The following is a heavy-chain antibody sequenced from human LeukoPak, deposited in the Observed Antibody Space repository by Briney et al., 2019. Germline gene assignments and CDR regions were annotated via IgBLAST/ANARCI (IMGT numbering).Heavy chain of an antibody. J-gene: IGHJ6*02. CDR1: GFTFSSYG. D-gene: IGHD6-6*01. Sequence: QPGGSLRLSCAASGFTFSSYGMPWVRQAPGKGLEWVAVISYDGSNKYYADSVKGRFTISRDNSKNTLYLQMNSLRAEDTAVYYCAKDFVHKTYGMDVWGQGTTVTVSS. V-gene: IGHV3-30*18. CDR2: ISYDGSNK. CDR3: AKDFVHKTYGMDV.